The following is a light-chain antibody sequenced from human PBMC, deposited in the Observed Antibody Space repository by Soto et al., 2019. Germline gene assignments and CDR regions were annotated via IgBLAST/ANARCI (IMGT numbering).Light chain of an antibody. J-gene: IGLJ3*02. CDR1: SSDVGSYNL. V-gene: IGLV2-14*02. CDR2: EGS. CDR3: SSYAGSSGV. Sequence: QSVLTQPASVSGSPGQSITISCTGTSSDVGSYNLVSWYQQHPGKAPKLMIYEGSKRPSGVSNRFSGSKSGNAASLTVSGLQGEDEADYYCSSYAGSSGVFGGGTKLTVL.